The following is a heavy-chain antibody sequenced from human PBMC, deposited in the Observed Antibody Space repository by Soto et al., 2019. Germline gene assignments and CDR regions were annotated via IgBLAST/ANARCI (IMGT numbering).Heavy chain of an antibody. J-gene: IGHJ6*02. CDR2: GNPSGGST. CDR3: ARDHQARVVLRFLELPYYGMDV. V-gene: IGHV1-46*01. D-gene: IGHD3-3*01. CDR1: GYTFSSYD. Sequence: ASVKVSCKASGYTFSSYDMHWVRQAPGQGLEWMGGGNPSGGSTSNSQKCQDRVTMTRDTSTSTVYMELSSLKPEDTAVYHCARDHQARVVLRFLELPYYGMDVWSQGTTVTVSS.